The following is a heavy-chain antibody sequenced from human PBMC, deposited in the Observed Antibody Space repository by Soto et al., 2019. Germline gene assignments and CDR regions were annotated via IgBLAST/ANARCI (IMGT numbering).Heavy chain of an antibody. CDR1: GDSITSGSFH. D-gene: IGHD6-25*01. V-gene: IGHV4-39*01. J-gene: IGHJ3*02. CDR2: VYYTGRT. CDR3: ASHRGYSTGRDTFDI. Sequence: QVQLLESGPGLAKPSETLSLTCSVSGDSITSGSFHWAWIRQSPGRGLEWIATVYYTGRTYYNTSLKTRVTISVDTSKNKFSLRMSSVTAADTAVYYCASHRGYSTGRDTFDIWGQGTVVTVSS.